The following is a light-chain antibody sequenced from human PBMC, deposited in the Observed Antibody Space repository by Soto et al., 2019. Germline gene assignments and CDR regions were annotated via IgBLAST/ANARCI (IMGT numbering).Light chain of an antibody. CDR2: EVN. CDR1: SSDVGGYNY. CDR3: SSYGGSNNLV. V-gene: IGLV2-8*01. Sequence: QSALTQPPSASGSPGQSVTISCTGTSSDVGGYNYVSWYQQHPGKVPKLMIYEVNKRPSGVPDRFFGSKSGNTASLTVSGLQAEDEADYYCSSYGGSNNLVFGGGTKLTVL. J-gene: IGLJ2*01.